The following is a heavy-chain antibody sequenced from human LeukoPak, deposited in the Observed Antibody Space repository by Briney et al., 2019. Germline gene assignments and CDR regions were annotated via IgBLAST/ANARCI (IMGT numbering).Heavy chain of an antibody. CDR1: GGTFSSYA. CDR2: IIPIFGTA. Sequence: SVKVSCKASGGTFSSYAISWVRQAPGQGLEWMGGIIPIFGTANYAQKFQGRVTITADESTSTAYMELSSLRSEDTAVYYCARGLGGGYYVAFDIWGQGTMVTVSS. CDR3: ARGLGGGYYVAFDI. J-gene: IGHJ3*02. D-gene: IGHD3-22*01. V-gene: IGHV1-69*13.